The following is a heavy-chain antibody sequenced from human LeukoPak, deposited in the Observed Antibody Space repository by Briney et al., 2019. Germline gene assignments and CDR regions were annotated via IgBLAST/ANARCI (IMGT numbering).Heavy chain of an antibody. CDR2: IIPIFGTP. CDR1: GASFSSYA. J-gene: IGHJ6*03. V-gene: IGHV1-69*06. Sequence: ASVKVSCKASGASFSSYAISWVRQAPGQGLEWMGRIIPIFGTPNYAQRFQGRVTITADIVSSTAYVEVNNLTSEDTAVYFCAKQGALRQDYYMDVWGNGTTVTVSS. CDR3: AKQGALRQDYYMDV.